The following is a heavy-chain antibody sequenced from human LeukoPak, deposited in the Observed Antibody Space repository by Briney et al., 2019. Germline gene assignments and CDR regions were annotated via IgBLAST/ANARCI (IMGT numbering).Heavy chain of an antibody. J-gene: IGHJ4*02. CDR2: INTNTGNP. CDR1: GYTFTSYA. CDR3: ARGADFWSGYDFIPVYFDY. Sequence: ASVKVSCKASGYTFTSYAMNWVRQAPGQGLEWMGWINTNTGNPTYAQGFTGRFVFSLDTSVSTAYLQISSLKAEDTAVYYCARGADFWSGYDFIPVYFDYWSQGTLVTVSS. V-gene: IGHV7-4-1*02. D-gene: IGHD3-3*01.